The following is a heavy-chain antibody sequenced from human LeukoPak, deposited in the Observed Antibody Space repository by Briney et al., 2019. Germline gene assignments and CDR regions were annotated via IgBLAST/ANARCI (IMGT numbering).Heavy chain of an antibody. CDR2: VYHSGDT. J-gene: IGHJ6*03. D-gene: IGHD2-2*01. CDR3: ARGWGDCSTTSCSKAYYYYYFDV. Sequence: PETLSLTCAVSGGSISTDSYYWGWIRRPPGKGLEWIASVYHSGDTYYSSSLKSRVTISVDTSKNQFSLKLTSVTAADMAVYYCARGWGDCSTTSCSKAYYYYYFDVWGKGTTVTVSS. V-gene: IGHV4-39*01. CDR1: GGSISTDSYY.